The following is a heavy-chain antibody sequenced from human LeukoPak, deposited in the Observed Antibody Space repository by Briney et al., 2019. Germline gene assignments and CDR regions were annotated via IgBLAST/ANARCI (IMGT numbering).Heavy chain of an antibody. V-gene: IGHV4-4*09. J-gene: IGHJ6*03. CDR2: IYTSGST. Sequence: PSETLSLTCTVSGGSISSYYWSWIRQPPGKGLEWIGYIYTSGSTNYNPSLKSRVTISVDTSKNQFSLKLSSVTAADTAVYYCARLTYSSSWYYYYYYYYMDVWGKGTTVTVSS. CDR1: GGSISSYY. CDR3: ARLTYSSSWYYYYYYYYMDV. D-gene: IGHD6-13*01.